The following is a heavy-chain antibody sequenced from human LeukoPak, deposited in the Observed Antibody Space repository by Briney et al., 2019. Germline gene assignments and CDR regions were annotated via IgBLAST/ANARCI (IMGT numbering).Heavy chain of an antibody. J-gene: IGHJ6*03. CDR1: GGSISSGDYY. CDR2: IYYSGSA. V-gene: IGHV4-30-4*08. CDR3: ARDMVATLRVDYYYMDV. D-gene: IGHD5-12*01. Sequence: SETLSLTCTVSGGSISSGDYYWSWIRQPPGKGLEWIGYIYYSGSAYYNPSLKSRVTISVDTSKNQFSLKLSSVTAADTAVYYCARDMVATLRVDYYYMDVWGKGTTVTVSS.